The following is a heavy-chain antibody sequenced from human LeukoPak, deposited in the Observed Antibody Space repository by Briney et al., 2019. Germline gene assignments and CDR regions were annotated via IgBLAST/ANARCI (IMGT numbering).Heavy chain of an antibody. CDR1: GFTFSSYA. CDR2: ISGSGGST. V-gene: IGHV3-23*01. Sequence: GGSLRLSCAASGFTFSSYAMSWVRQAPGKGLEWVSAISGSGGSTYYADSVKGRFTISRDNSKNTLYLQMNSLGAEDTAVYYCATTYGDYVFYAFDIWGQGTMVTVSS. D-gene: IGHD4-17*01. CDR3: ATTYGDYVFYAFDI. J-gene: IGHJ3*02.